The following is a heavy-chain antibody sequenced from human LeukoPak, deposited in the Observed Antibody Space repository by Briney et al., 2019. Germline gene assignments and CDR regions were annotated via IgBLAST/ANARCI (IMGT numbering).Heavy chain of an antibody. V-gene: IGHV4-39*07. CDR1: GGSISSSSYY. CDR2: IYYSGST. J-gene: IGHJ4*02. Sequence: SETLSLTCTVSGGSISSSSYYWGWIRQPPGKGLEWIGSIYYSGSTYYNPSLKSRVTISVDTSKNQFSLKLSSVTAADTAVYYCAREDGAAIDYWGQGTLVTVSS. CDR3: AREDGAAIDY. D-gene: IGHD6-13*01.